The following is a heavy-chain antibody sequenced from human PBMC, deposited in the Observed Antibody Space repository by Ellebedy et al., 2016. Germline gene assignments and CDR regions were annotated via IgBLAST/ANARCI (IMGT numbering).Heavy chain of an antibody. Sequence: GGSLRLSCAASGFTFSSYSMNWVRQAPGKGLEWVSSISSSSSYIYYADSVKGRFTISRDNAKNSLYLQMNSLRAEDTAVYYCARHYYDSSGYHDAFDIWGQGTMVTVSS. CDR2: ISSSSSYI. CDR3: ARHYYDSSGYHDAFDI. J-gene: IGHJ3*02. V-gene: IGHV3-21*01. D-gene: IGHD3-22*01. CDR1: GFTFSSYS.